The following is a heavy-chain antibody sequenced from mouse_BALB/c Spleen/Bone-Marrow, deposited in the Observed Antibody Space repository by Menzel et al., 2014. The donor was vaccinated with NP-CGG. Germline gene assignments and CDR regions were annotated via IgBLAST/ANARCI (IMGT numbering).Heavy chain of an antibody. CDR3: ARLEGSYGSTFAY. CDR2: IHPSDTET. Sequence: VQLQQSGAELVRPGASVKLSCKASGYSFTSYWMNWVKQRPGHGLEWIGMIHPSDTETRLNQRFKDKATLTVDKSSSTAYMQLNSPTSEDSAVYYCARLEGSYGSTFAYWGQGTLVTVSA. D-gene: IGHD1-1*01. V-gene: IGHV1-61*01. CDR1: GYSFTSYW. J-gene: IGHJ3*01.